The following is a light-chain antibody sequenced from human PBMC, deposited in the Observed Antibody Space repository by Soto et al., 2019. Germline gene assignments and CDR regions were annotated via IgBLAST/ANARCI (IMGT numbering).Light chain of an antibody. J-gene: IGKJ1*01. CDR3: QQYNYWPGT. CDR2: GAS. CDR1: QSVNNN. Sequence: EVVMTQSPATLSESPGERVTLSCRASQSVNNNLAWYQQKSGQGPRLLLYGASTRATAIPVRFSGSGSGTEFTLTISSLLSEDFAVYYCQQYNYWPGTFGQGTKMEIK. V-gene: IGKV3-15*01.